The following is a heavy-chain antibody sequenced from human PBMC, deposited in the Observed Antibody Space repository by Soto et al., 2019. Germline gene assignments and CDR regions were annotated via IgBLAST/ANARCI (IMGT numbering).Heavy chain of an antibody. Sequence: SETLSLTCTVSGGSVSSGSYYWSWIRQPPGKGLEWIGYIYYSGSTNYNPSLKSRVTISVDTSKNQFSLKLSSVTAADTAVYYWPRARNIDYRGQGTLDTVSS. CDR3: PRARNIDY. J-gene: IGHJ4*02. V-gene: IGHV4-61*01. CDR1: GGSVSSGSYY. CDR2: IYYSGST.